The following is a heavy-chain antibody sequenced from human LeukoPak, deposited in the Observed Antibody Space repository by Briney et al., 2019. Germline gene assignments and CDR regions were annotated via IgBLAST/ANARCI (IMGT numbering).Heavy chain of an antibody. CDR1: GFTVSSNY. D-gene: IGHD1-1*01. V-gene: IGHV3-66*01. CDR2: IYSGGST. J-gene: IGHJ4*02. CDR3: ARCHNWNDCYFDY. Sequence: PGGSLRLSCAASGFTVSSNYMSWVHQAPGKGLEWVSVIYSGGSTYYADSVKGRFTISRDNSKNTLYLQMNSLRAEDTAVYYCARCHNWNDCYFDYWGQGTLVTVSS.